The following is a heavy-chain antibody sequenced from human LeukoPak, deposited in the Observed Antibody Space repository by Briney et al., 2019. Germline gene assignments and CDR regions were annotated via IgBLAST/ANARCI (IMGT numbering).Heavy chain of an antibody. J-gene: IGHJ4*02. V-gene: IGHV4-39*01. D-gene: IGHD3-10*01. CDR2: IYYSGTT. CDR3: ARQKGNSDY. CDR1: GGSISSSGYY. Sequence: SETLSLTCTVSGGSISSSGYYWGWIRQPPGKGLEWIGTIYYSGTTYYNPSLKSRVTISVDTSKNQFSLKLSSVTAADTAVYYCARQKGNSDYWGQGTLVTVSS.